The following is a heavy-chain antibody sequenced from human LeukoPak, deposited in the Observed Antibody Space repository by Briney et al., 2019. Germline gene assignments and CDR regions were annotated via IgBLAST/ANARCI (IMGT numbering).Heavy chain of an antibody. J-gene: IGHJ5*02. D-gene: IGHD3-3*01. CDR1: GYTFTGYY. CDR3: ARDAVLRGGSLRFLEWLFSGWFDP. CDR2: INPNSGGT. V-gene: IGHV1-2*02. Sequence: ASVKVPCKASGYTFTGYYMHWVRQAPGQGLEWMGWINPNSGGTNYAQKFQGRVTMTRDTSISTAYMELSRLRSDDTAVYYCARDAVLRGGSLRFLEWLFSGWFDPWGQGTLVTVSS.